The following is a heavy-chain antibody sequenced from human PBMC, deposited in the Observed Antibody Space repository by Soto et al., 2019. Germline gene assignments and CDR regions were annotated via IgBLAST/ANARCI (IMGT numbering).Heavy chain of an antibody. CDR3: ARDRCDTTSCYECDY. Sequence: QVQLVQSGAEVKKSGASVKVSCKASGYTFTSYYMHWVRQAPGQGLEWMGIIYPSGGSPRFAQKFLGRVTLTRDTSTSTVYMELSSLRSDDTAVYYCARDRCDTTSCYECDYWGQGTLVTVSS. CDR1: GYTFTSYY. D-gene: IGHD2-2*01. CDR2: IYPSGGSP. V-gene: IGHV1-46*01. J-gene: IGHJ4*02.